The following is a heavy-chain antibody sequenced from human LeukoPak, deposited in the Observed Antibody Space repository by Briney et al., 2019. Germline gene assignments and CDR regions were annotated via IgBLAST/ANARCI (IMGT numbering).Heavy chain of an antibody. CDR1: GYSFASSW. V-gene: IGHV5-51*01. Sequence: GESLKISCKGSGYSFASSWIGWVRQMPGNGLEWMGIIYPDDSDTRYSPSFEGQITISVDKSISTAYLQWSSLKASDTAVYYCARGGYYYGSGSFSYFDYWGQGTLVTVSS. CDR2: IYPDDSDT. CDR3: ARGGYYYGSGSFSYFDY. J-gene: IGHJ4*02. D-gene: IGHD3-10*01.